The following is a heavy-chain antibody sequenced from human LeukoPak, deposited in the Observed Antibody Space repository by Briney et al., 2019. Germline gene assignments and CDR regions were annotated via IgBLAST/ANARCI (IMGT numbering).Heavy chain of an antibody. CDR3: ARGSIAVAGTQYNWFDP. V-gene: IGHV4-59*01. CDR1: GGSISSYY. J-gene: IGHJ5*02. CDR2: IYYSGST. D-gene: IGHD6-19*01. Sequence: SETLSLTCTVSGGSISSYYWSWIRQPPGKGLEWIGYIYYSGSTNYNPSLKSRVTISVDTSKNQFSLKLSSVTAADTAVYYCARGSIAVAGTQYNWFDPWDQGTLVTVSS.